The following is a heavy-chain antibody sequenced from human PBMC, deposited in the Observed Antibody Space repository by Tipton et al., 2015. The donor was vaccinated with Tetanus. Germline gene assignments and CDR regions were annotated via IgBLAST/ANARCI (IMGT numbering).Heavy chain of an antibody. J-gene: IGHJ6*02. CDR3: ARDTVRQQVGGAQWYYLGMDV. CDR1: GFTFSSYN. V-gene: IGHV3-48*01. Sequence: SLRLSCAASGFTFSSYNMNWVRQAPGKGLEWLSYISGTGSTIDYADSVKGRFTISRDNAKNTVYLEMNSLRAEDTAVDYCARDTVRQQVGGAQWYYLGMDVWGQGTTVTVSS. CDR2: ISGTGSTI. D-gene: IGHD6-13*01.